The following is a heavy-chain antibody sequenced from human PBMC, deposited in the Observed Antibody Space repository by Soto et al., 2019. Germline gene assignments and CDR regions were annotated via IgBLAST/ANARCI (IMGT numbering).Heavy chain of an antibody. CDR1: GFTFDDYA. CDR3: AKDTTKDIVVVVAATSGNWFDP. D-gene: IGHD2-15*01. J-gene: IGHJ5*02. V-gene: IGHV3-9*01. Sequence: DVQLVESGGGLVQPGRSLRLSCAASGFTFDDYAMHWVRQAPGKGLEWVSGISWNSGSIGYADSVKGRFTISRDNAKNSLYLQMNSLRAEDTALYYCAKDTTKDIVVVVAATSGNWFDPWGQGTLVTVSS. CDR2: ISWNSGSI.